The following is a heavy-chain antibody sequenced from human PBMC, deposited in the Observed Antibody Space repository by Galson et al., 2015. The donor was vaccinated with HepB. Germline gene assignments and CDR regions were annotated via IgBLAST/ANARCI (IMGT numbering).Heavy chain of an antibody. J-gene: IGHJ4*02. D-gene: IGHD2-8*02. CDR3: ARDRGYCTGGVCYSYYFDH. CDR2: IISSGTTI. Sequence: SLRLSCAASGFTFSTYYMSWIRQAPGKGLEWVSDIISSGTTIYQADSVKGRFTVSRDNAKNSLYLQMDSLRAEDTAVYYCARDRGYCTGGVCYSYYFDHWGQGTLVTVSS. V-gene: IGHV3-11*01. CDR1: GFTFSTYY.